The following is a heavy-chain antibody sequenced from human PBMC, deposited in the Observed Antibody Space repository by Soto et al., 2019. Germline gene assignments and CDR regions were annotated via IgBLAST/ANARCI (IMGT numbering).Heavy chain of an antibody. CDR3: GRGKPKYRATFDY. J-gene: IGHJ4*02. V-gene: IGHV3-49*03. CDR1: GFTFGDYA. Sequence: EVQLVESGGGLVQPGRSLRLSCTSSGFTFGDYAVNWFRQAPGKGLEWIGFIRSKGYGGTTEYAASVKGRLTMSRDDAKSTPYLQANSMKTEDTALYLCGRGKPKYRATFDYWGLGTLVTVSS. CDR2: IRSKGYGGTT. D-gene: IGHD6-6*01.